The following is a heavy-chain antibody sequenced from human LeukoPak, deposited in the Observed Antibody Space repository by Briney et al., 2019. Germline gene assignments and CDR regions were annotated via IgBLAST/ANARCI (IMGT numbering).Heavy chain of an antibody. D-gene: IGHD6-19*01. J-gene: IGHJ4*02. CDR3: ASRSGWKED. V-gene: IGHV4-61*02. CDR1: GGSISSGSYY. CDR2: IYTSGST. Sequence: SETLSLTCTVSGGSISSGSYYWSWIRQPAGKGLEWIGRIYTSGSTNYNPSLKSRVTISVDTSKNQFSLKLSSVTAADTAVYYCASRSGWKEDWGQGTLVTVSS.